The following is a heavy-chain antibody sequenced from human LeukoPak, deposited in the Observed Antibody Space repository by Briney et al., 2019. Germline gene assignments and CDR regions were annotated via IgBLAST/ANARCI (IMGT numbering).Heavy chain of an antibody. J-gene: IGHJ3*02. CDR3: ARGVSGTGPDI. CDR1: GFTFSSYW. CDR2: IKTDGSST. V-gene: IGHV3-74*01. Sequence: PGGSLRLPCAASGFTFSSYWMHWVRQAPGKGLVWVSRIKTDGSSTDYADSVKGRFTISRYNAKNTMYLQMNSLRAEDTAVYYCARGVSGTGPDIWGLGTMVTVSS. D-gene: IGHD5/OR15-5a*01.